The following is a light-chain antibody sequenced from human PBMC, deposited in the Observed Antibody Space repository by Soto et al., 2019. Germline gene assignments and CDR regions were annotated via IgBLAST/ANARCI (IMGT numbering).Light chain of an antibody. Sequence: EIVLTQSPATLSLSPAERATLSCRASQSVSSYLAWYQQKPCQAPRLLIYDASNRATGIPARFSGSGSGTDFTLPISSLGPEDFGVYYCQQRSNWPLFTFGPGTKVDIK. J-gene: IGKJ3*01. CDR1: QSVSSY. CDR2: DAS. CDR3: QQRSNWPLFT. V-gene: IGKV3-11*01.